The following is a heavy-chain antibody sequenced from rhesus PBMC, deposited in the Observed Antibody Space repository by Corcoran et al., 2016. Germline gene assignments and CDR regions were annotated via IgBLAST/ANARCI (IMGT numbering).Heavy chain of an antibody. CDR2: ISGSVGSA. CDR1: GGSVSSSNW. J-gene: IGHJ4*01. CDR3: ARDRRNWSPFDY. Sequence: QVQLQESGPGLVKPSETLSLTCAVSGGSVSSSNWWSWIRQPPGKGLEWIGYISGSVGSAYYNPALKSLVTVSTNTSKNQCSLNRNSVTAADTAVYYCARDRRNWSPFDYWGQGVLVTVSS. V-gene: IGHV4-65*01. D-gene: IGHD6-13*01.